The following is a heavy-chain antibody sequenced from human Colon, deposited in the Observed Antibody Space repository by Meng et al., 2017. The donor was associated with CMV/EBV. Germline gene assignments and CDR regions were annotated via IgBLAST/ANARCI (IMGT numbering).Heavy chain of an antibody. CDR2: LSGSGANT. Sequence: GESLKISCAASGFTFSSYGMHWVRQAPGKGLEWVSSLSGSGANTFYADSVKGRFTISRENSKNTLYLQMHSLRAEDTAIYYCTKGRQYSDFWSGQDYWGQGTLVTVSS. CDR3: TKGRQYSDFWSGQDY. J-gene: IGHJ4*02. D-gene: IGHD3-3*01. CDR1: GFTFSSYG. V-gene: IGHV3-23*01.